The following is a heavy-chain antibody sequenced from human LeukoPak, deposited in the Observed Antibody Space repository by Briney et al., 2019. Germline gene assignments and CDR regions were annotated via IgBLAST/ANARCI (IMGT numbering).Heavy chain of an antibody. V-gene: IGHV1-2*02. CDR1: GYTFTGYY. D-gene: IGHD3-3*01. J-gene: IGHJ6*02. Sequence: GASVKVSCKASGYTFTGYYMHWVRQAPGQGLEWMGWINPNSGGTNYAQKFQGRVTMTRDTSTSTVYMELSSLRSEDTAVYYCARDPFVPRGYGMDVWGQGTTVTVSS. CDR3: ARDPFVPRGYGMDV. CDR2: INPNSGGT.